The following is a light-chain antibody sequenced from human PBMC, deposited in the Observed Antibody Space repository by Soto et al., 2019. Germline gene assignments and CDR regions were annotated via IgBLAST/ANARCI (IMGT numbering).Light chain of an antibody. CDR3: QQSNSITWT. CDR1: HGISTY. CDR2: AAS. J-gene: IGKJ1*01. V-gene: IGKV1-39*01. Sequence: DIQMTQSPSSLSASVGDRVTITCRASHGISTYLNWYQQKPGKAPKVLIYAASSLQSGVPSRFSGSGSETDFTLTISSLQPEDFATCSCQQSNSITWTFGQGTKVDIK.